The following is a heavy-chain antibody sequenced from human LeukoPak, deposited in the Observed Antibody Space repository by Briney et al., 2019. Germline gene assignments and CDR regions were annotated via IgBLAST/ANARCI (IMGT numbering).Heavy chain of an antibody. D-gene: IGHD6-13*01. CDR3: AREHGLSSSWYY. CDR2: ISSSSSYI. V-gene: IGHV3-21*01. Sequence: GGSLRLSCAASGFTFSGYTMNWVRQAPGKGLEWVSYISSSSSYIYYADSVKGRFTISRDNAKNSLYLQMNSLGVEDTAVYYCAREHGLSSSWYYWGQGTLVTVSS. J-gene: IGHJ4*02. CDR1: GFTFSGYT.